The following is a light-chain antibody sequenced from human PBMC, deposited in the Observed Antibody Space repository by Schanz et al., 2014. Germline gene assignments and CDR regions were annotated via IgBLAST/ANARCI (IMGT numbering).Light chain of an antibody. Sequence: DIQMTQSPSTLSASVGDRVTLTCRASQSISRWLAWYQQKPGKAPKLLIFHASNLGSGVPSRFSGSGSGTEFTLTISGLQPDDFSTYFCLQYSSYWTFGQGTKVEIK. CDR1: QSISRW. CDR3: LQYSSYWT. CDR2: HAS. V-gene: IGKV1-5*01. J-gene: IGKJ1*01.